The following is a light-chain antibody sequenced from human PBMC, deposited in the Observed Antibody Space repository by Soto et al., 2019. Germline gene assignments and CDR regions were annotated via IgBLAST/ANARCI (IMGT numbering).Light chain of an antibody. CDR2: DGS. V-gene: IGKV3-11*01. Sequence: IVLTQSPATLSLSPGLRATLSCRASQNISNYLIWYQQKPGQAPRLLIYDGSNRATGIPARFSGSGSGTDFTLTISSLEPEDFAVYYCHQRYNWPRTFGQGTKVEIK. CDR1: QNISNY. J-gene: IGKJ1*01. CDR3: HQRYNWPRT.